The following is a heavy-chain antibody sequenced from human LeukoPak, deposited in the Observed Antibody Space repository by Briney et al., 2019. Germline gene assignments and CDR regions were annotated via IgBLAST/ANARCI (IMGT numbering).Heavy chain of an antibody. Sequence: GGSLRLSCAASGFTFSSYAMNWVRQAPGKGLEWVSGISAGGGSTNHADSVKGRFTISRDNSKNTLYLQMNSPRAEDTAVYYCAKDQSYSSTWYRGMDVWGQGTTVTVSS. D-gene: IGHD6-13*01. CDR1: GFTFSSYA. CDR3: AKDQSYSSTWYRGMDV. V-gene: IGHV3-23*01. CDR2: ISAGGGST. J-gene: IGHJ6*02.